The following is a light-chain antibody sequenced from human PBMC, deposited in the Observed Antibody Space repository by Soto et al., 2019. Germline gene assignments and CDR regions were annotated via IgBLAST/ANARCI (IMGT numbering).Light chain of an antibody. CDR2: DVS. V-gene: IGLV2-11*01. CDR1: SSDVGGYDY. Sequence: QSALTQPRSVSGSPGQSVTLSCTGTSSDVGGYDYVSWYQQHPDKAPKLIIYDVSRRPSGVPDRVSGSKSDNTASLTISGLQAEDDADYYCCAYAGNSRVFGTGTKVTVL. J-gene: IGLJ1*01. CDR3: CAYAGNSRV.